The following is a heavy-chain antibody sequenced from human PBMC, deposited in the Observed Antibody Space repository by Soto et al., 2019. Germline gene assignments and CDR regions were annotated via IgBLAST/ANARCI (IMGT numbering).Heavy chain of an antibody. D-gene: IGHD5-18*01. CDR1: GGSISSGGYY. Sequence: QVQLQESGPGLVKPSQTLSLTCTVSGGSISSGGYYWSWIRQHPGKGLEWIGYIYYSGSTYYNPSLKIRVTISVYTSKHHFYLNLSSVTAADTSVYYCARDSERTAMVTYFDLWGRGTLVTVSS. V-gene: IGHV4-31*03. CDR2: IYYSGST. J-gene: IGHJ2*01. CDR3: ARDSERTAMVTYFDL.